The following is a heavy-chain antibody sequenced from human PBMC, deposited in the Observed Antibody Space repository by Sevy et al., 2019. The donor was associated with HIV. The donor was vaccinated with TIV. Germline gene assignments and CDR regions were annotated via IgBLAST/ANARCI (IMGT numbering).Heavy chain of an antibody. V-gene: IGHV4-59*01. D-gene: IGHD3-22*01. J-gene: IGHJ3*02. CDR2: IYYSGST. CDR3: ARESYYDSSGYVNDAFDI. Sequence: SETLSLACTVSGGSISSYYWSWIRQPPGKGLEWIGYIYYSGSTNYNPSLKSRVTISVDTSKNQFSLKLSSVTAADTAVYYCARESYYDSSGYVNDAFDIWVQGTMVTVSS. CDR1: GGSISSYY.